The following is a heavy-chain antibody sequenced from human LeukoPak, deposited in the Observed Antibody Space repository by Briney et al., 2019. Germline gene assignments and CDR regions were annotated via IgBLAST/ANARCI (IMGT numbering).Heavy chain of an antibody. V-gene: IGHV3-53*01. CDR2: IHSGGST. D-gene: IGHD3-16*01. J-gene: IGHJ4*02. CDR1: GFTASSNY. CDR3: ARDNLGDGAFVDY. Sequence: PGGSLRLSCAAAGFTASSNYMSWVRQAPGKGLEWDSVIHSGGSTYYADSVKGRFTISRDNSKNTLYLQMNSMRAEDTAVYYCARDNLGDGAFVDYWGQGTLVTVSS.